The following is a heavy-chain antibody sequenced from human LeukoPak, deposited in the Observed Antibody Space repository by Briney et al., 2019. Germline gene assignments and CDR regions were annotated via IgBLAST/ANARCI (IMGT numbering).Heavy chain of an antibody. CDR3: AKNSSGGYSDY. V-gene: IGHV1-18*01. J-gene: IGHJ4*02. D-gene: IGHD6-19*01. CDR1: GYTFTSSG. CDR2: ISTYNGYS. Sequence: ASVKVSCKTSGYTFTSSGITWVRQAPGQGLEWMGWISTYNGYSKYAQNLQGRVTMTADTSTSTAYMEMSSLRSDDTAVYYCAKNSSGGYSDYWGQGTLVTVSS.